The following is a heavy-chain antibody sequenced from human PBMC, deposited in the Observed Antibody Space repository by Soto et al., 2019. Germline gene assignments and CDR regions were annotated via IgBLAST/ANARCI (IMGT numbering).Heavy chain of an antibody. CDR1: GFSFRGFE. D-gene: IGHD3-22*01. CDR3: ARAMIIVEYGMDI. J-gene: IGHJ6*02. Sequence: DEQLVESGGGLVQPGGSLRLSCAASGFSFRGFEMNWVRQAPGKGPEWLSYITASGTVTHYADSVKGRFTISRDNAKNSLFLHMSSLKADDTAIYYCARAMIIVEYGMDIWGQGTAVTVSS. CDR2: ITASGTVT. V-gene: IGHV3-48*03.